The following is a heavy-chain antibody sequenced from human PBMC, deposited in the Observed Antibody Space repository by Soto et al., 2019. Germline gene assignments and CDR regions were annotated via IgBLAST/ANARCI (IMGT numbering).Heavy chain of an antibody. CDR1: GLTFGSRA. D-gene: IGHD3-10*01. Sequence: PGESLKISCVASGLTFGSRAMSWVRQAPGEGLQWVATITDNGGDAKYADSVRGRFVISRDNSKKTLYLQMTGLTAEDSAMYFCARGSTESYPGSRIFDFWGRGTLVTVSS. V-gene: IGHV3-23*01. J-gene: IGHJ4*02. CDR3: ARGSTESYPGSRIFDF. CDR2: ITDNGGDA.